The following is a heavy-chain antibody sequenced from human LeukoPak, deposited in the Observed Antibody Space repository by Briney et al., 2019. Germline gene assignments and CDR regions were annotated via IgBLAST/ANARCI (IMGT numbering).Heavy chain of an antibody. V-gene: IGHV3-21*01. CDR3: GRQAAPDY. J-gene: IGHJ4*02. CDR1: GFNFTGYW. CDR2: INPTSNYI. D-gene: IGHD2-15*01. Sequence: GGSLRLSCAGSGFNFTGYWMHWVRQAPGKGLEWLSSINPTSNYIYYADSVKGRFTISRDNAKKLLYLQMNSLRDEDTAVYYCGRQAAPDYWGQGTLVTVSS.